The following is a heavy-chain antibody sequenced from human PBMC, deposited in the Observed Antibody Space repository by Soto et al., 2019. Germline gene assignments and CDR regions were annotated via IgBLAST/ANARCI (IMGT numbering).Heavy chain of an antibody. Sequence: LRLSCAASGFTFRSFTMNWVRQAPGKGLEWVSTISSNSAYIYYTDALRGRFTTSRDNAKNSLHLQMNSLRAEDTAVYYCTRDASRDSSARGWFDPWGPGTLVTVSS. CDR2: ISSNSAYI. J-gene: IGHJ5*02. D-gene: IGHD6-13*01. V-gene: IGHV3-21*01. CDR1: GFTFRSFT. CDR3: TRDASRDSSARGWFDP.